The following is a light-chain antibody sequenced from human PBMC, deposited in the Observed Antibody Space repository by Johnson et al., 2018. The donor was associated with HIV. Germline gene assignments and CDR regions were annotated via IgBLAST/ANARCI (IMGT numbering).Light chain of an antibody. CDR1: GSKIENNY. CDR2: DNT. V-gene: IGLV1-51*01. Sequence: QSVLTQPPSVSAAPGQKVTISCSGNGSKIENNYISWYQQFPERAPKLLIYDNTKRPSGIPDRFSGFKSDTSATLAITGLQTGDEADYYCGTWDSSLTAYVFGTGTKVTV. CDR3: GTWDSSLTAYV. J-gene: IGLJ1*01.